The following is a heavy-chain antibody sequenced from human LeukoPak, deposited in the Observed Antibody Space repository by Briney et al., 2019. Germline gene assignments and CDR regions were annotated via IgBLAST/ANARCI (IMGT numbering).Heavy chain of an antibody. J-gene: IGHJ4*02. Sequence: GGSPRLSCAASGFTFSSYAMSWVRQAPGKGLEWVSAISGSGGSTYYADSVKGRSTISRDNSKNTLYLQMNSLRAEDTAVYYCAKVWDSSGWTWIDYWGQGTLVTVSS. CDR1: GFTFSSYA. CDR3: AKVWDSSGWTWIDY. CDR2: ISGSGGST. V-gene: IGHV3-23*01. D-gene: IGHD6-19*01.